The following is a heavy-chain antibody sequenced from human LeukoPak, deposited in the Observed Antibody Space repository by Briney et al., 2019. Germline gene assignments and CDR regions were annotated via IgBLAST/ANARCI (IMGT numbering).Heavy chain of an antibody. CDR1: GGSISSYY. D-gene: IGHD3-9*01. V-gene: IGHV4-59*01. CDR3: ARDRLDRYFDSRGAFDY. CDR2: IYYSGST. J-gene: IGHJ4*02. Sequence: SETLSLTCTVSGGSISSYYWSWIRQPPGKGLEWIGYIYYSGSTNYNPSLKSRVTISADTSKNQFSLKLSSVTAADTAVYYCARDRLDRYFDSRGAFDYWGQGTLVTVSS.